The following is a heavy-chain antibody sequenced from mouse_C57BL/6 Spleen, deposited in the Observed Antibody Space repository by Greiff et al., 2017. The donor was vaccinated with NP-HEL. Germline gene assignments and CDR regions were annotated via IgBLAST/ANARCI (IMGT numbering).Heavy chain of an antibody. D-gene: IGHD2-3*01. CDR1: GFTFSSYA. CDR2: ISDGGSYT. Sequence: EVKLMESGGGLVKPGGSLKLSCAASGFTFSSYAMSWVRQTPEKSLEWVATISDGGSYTYYPDYVEGRFTISRANAKNNRYLQMSHLKSEDTAMYYCARERIYDGYKAMDYWGQGTSVTVSS. J-gene: IGHJ4*01. V-gene: IGHV5-4*01. CDR3: ARERIYDGYKAMDY.